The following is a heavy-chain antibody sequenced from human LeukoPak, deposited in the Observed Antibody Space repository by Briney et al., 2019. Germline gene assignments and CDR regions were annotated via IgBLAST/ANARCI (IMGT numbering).Heavy chain of an antibody. V-gene: IGHV4-61*02. CDR3: ARDLSAPLKYYYDSSGSYYFDY. CDR2: IYTSGCT. Sequence: SQTLSLTCTVSGGSISSGSYYWSWIRQPAGKGLEWIGRIYTSGCTNYNPSLKSRVTISVDTSKNQFSLKLSSVTAADTAVYYCARDLSAPLKYYYDSSGSYYFDYWGQGTLVTVSS. CDR1: GGSISSGSYY. D-gene: IGHD3-22*01. J-gene: IGHJ4*02.